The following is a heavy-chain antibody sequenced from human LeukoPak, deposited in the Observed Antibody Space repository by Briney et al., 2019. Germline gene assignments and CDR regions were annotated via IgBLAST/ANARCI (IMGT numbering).Heavy chain of an antibody. CDR3: ARTVGITMVRGVIWWFDP. CDR2: IYYSGST. D-gene: IGHD3-10*01. Sequence: PSETLSVTCTVSGVSISSYYWSWIRQPPGKGLEWIGYIYYSGSTNYNPSLKSRVTISVDTSKNQFSLKLSPVTAADTAVYYCARTVGITMVRGVIWWFDPWGQGTLVTVSS. CDR1: GVSISSYY. J-gene: IGHJ5*02. V-gene: IGHV4-59*01.